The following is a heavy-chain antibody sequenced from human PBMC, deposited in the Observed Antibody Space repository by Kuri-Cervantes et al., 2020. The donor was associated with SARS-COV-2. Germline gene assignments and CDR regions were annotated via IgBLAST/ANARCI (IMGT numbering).Heavy chain of an antibody. V-gene: IGHV3-23*01. J-gene: IGHJ4*02. CDR1: GFTFSSYA. D-gene: IGHD3-3*01. CDR3: TTGSTHYDFWSGYSSHFDY. CDR2: ISGSGGST. Sequence: GGSLRLSCAASGFTFSSYAMSWVRQAPGKGLEWVSAISGSGGSTYYADSVKGRFTISRDNSKNTLYLQMNSLKTEDTAVYYCTTGSTHYDFWSGYSSHFDYWGQGTLVTVSS.